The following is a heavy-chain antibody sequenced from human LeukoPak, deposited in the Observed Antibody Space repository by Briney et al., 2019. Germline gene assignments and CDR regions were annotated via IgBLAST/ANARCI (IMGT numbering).Heavy chain of an antibody. Sequence: ASVKVSCKASGFTFTAYYQHWVRQAPGQGLEWMGWINTNTGNPTYAQGFTGRFVFSLDTSVSTAYLQISSLKAEDTAVCYCARDKGDIAAAFDYWGQGTLVTVSS. CDR1: GFTFTAYY. CDR2: INTNTGNP. D-gene: IGHD6-13*01. CDR3: ARDKGDIAAAFDY. J-gene: IGHJ4*02. V-gene: IGHV7-4-1*02.